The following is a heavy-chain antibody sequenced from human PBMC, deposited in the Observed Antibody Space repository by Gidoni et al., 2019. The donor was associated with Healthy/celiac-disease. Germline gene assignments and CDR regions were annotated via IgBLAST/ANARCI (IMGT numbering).Heavy chain of an antibody. J-gene: IGHJ4*02. V-gene: IGHV3-33*01. Sequence: YDGSNKYYADSVKGRFTISRDNSKNTLYLQMNSLRAEDTAVYYCARDGRPELAFGSWFQTYFDYWGQGTLVTVSS. D-gene: IGHD2-15*01. CDR2: YDGSNK. CDR3: ARDGRPELAFGSWFQTYFDY.